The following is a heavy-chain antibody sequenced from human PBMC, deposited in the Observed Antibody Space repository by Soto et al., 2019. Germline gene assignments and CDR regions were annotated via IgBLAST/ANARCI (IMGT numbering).Heavy chain of an antibody. V-gene: IGHV3-23*01. CDR1: GFTFSTHA. J-gene: IGHJ5*02. Sequence: EVQLLESGGGLVQPGGSLRLSCAVSGFTFSTHAMSWVRQAPGKGLEWVSGTSATGSTTYYADSVKGQFTISRDNSKNTLYLQMNSLRAEDTAVYYCARGGGRVAIGYWFDPWGQGTLVTVSS. CDR2: TSATGSTT. CDR3: ARGGGRVAIGYWFDP. D-gene: IGHD2-15*01.